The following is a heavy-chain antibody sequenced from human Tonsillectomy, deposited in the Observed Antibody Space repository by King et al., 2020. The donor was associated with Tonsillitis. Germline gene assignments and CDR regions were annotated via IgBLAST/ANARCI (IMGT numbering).Heavy chain of an antibody. Sequence: VQLVESGGGLVQPGRSLRLSCTASGFTFGAYAISWFRQAPGKGLEWVGFIRRKVYGGTTEYAAAVKGRFTISRVDSKSIAYLQMNSLKTEDTAVYYCTRGPDSPYYYDSSGYYDAFDIWGQGTMVTVSS. CDR2: IRRKVYGGTT. J-gene: IGHJ3*02. D-gene: IGHD3-22*01. V-gene: IGHV3-49*03. CDR1: GFTFGAYA. CDR3: TRGPDSPYYYDSSGYYDAFDI.